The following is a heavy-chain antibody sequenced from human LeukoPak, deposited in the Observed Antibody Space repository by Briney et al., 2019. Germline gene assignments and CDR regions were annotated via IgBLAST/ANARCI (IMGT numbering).Heavy chain of an antibody. CDR3: ARDQVVRGDDLDY. V-gene: IGHV1-2*02. CDR1: GYTFTDYY. J-gene: IGHJ4*02. Sequence: ASVKVSCKASGYTFTDYYMHGVRHAPGQGLEWMVWINPNSGDTNFAQQFQGRDTMTRDTSISTAYMELSRLRSDDTAVYYCARDQVVRGDDLDYWGQGTLVTVSS. D-gene: IGHD3-10*01. CDR2: INPNSGDT.